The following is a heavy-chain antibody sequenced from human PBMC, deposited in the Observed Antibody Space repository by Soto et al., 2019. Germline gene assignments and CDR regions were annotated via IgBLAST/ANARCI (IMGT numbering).Heavy chain of an antibody. CDR2: IYPGDSDT. V-gene: IGHV5-51*01. CDR1: GYSFTSYW. D-gene: IGHD1-7*01. Sequence: PGESLKISCKGSGYSFTSYWIGWVRQMPGKGLEWMGIIYPGDSDTRYSPSFQGQVTISADKSISTAYLQWSSLKASDTAMYYCAKTWDPELSLFDAFDIRGQGTMVTVSS. J-gene: IGHJ3*02. CDR3: AKTWDPELSLFDAFDI.